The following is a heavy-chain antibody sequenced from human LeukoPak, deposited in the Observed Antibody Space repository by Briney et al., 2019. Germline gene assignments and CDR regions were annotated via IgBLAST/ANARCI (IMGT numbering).Heavy chain of an antibody. J-gene: IGHJ4*02. Sequence: SESLSLTCAVYGRSFSGYYWSWIRQPPGKGLEWIGEINHSGSTNYTPSLKSRVTISVDTSKSQCSLKLSSVTAADTAVYYCARSMVRGGPFDYWGQGTLVNVSS. CDR3: ARSMVRGGPFDY. D-gene: IGHD3-10*01. CDR2: INHSGST. CDR1: GRSFSGYY. V-gene: IGHV4-34*01.